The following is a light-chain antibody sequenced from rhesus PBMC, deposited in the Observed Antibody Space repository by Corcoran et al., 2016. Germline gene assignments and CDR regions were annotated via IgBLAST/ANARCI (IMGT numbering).Light chain of an antibody. CDR2: AAS. CDR3: QQHNSNPPT. Sequence: DIQMTQSPSSLSASVGDRVTITCQASQGISNWLAWYPQKPGKAPKLLIYAASSLQSGVPSRFSGSGSGMEFTLTISSLQPEDFATYYCQQHNSNPPTFGQGTKVEIK. CDR1: QGISNW. J-gene: IGKJ1*01. V-gene: IGKV1-33*02.